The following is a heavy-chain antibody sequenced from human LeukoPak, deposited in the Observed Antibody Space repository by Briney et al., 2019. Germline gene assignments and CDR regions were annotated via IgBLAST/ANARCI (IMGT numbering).Heavy chain of an antibody. CDR3: ARVGSIAAAGTPDY. CDR1: GFIFSDYY. CDR2: ISGSGSDT. V-gene: IGHV3-11*06. Sequence: PGGSLRLSCAASGFIFSDYYMTWIRQAPGKGLEWLSYISGSGSDTNYADSVKGRFTTSRDNAKNSLYLQMNSLRAEDTAVYYCARVGSIAAAGTPDYWGQRTLVTVSS. D-gene: IGHD6-13*01. J-gene: IGHJ4*02.